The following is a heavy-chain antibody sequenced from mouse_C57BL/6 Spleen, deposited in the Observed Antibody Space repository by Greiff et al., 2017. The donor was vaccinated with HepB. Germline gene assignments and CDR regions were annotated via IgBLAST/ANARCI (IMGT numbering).Heavy chain of an antibody. V-gene: IGHV5-6*02. J-gene: IGHJ3*01. CDR2: ISSGGSYT. Sequence: EVMLVESGGDLVKPGGSLKLSCAASGFTFSSYGMSWVRQTPDKRLEWVATISSGGSYTYYPDSVKGRFTISRDNAKNTLYLQMSSLKSEDTAMYYCARRGDYDPSWVAYGGQGTLVTVSA. D-gene: IGHD2-4*01. CDR1: GFTFSSYG. CDR3: ARRGDYDPSWVAY.